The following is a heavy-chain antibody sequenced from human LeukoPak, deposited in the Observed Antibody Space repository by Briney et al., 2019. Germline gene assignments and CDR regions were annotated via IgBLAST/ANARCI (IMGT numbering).Heavy chain of an antibody. CDR1: GFTFSAYW. J-gene: IGHJ6*02. V-gene: IGHV3-74*01. CDR2: IKPNGSRT. D-gene: IGHD1-1*01. Sequence: GGSLRLSCAASGFTFSAYWMRWVRQAPGKGPVWVSFIKPNGSRTNYADSVKGRSIISRDKAKNTLYLQMNSLRAEDTAVYYCARENYWTMDVSGQGTTVTVSS. CDR3: ARENYWTMDV.